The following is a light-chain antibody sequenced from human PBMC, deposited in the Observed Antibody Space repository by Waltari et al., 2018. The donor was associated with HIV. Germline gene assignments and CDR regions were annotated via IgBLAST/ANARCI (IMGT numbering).Light chain of an antibody. Sequence: QSVLTQPTSASGTPGQRVTISCSGSSSDIGSNPVNWYQQLPGTAPKLLIYGKNQRPAGVPDRFSGSQSGTSASLTISGLQSEDEADYHCASWDDSLNGYVVFGGGTKLTVL. CDR2: GKN. CDR3: ASWDDSLNGYVV. CDR1: SSDIGSNP. V-gene: IGLV1-44*01. J-gene: IGLJ2*01.